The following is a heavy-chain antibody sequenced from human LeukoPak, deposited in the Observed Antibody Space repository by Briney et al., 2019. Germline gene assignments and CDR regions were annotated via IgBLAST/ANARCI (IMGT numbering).Heavy chain of an antibody. V-gene: IGHV3-33*01. J-gene: IGHJ4*02. CDR2: IWYDGSNK. Sequence: GGSLRLSCAASGFTFSSYGMHWARQAPGKGLEWVAVIWYDGSNKYYEDSVKGRFTISRDNSKNTLYLQMNSLRAEDTAVYYCARAEGIAASGDWGQGTLVTVSS. CDR3: ARAEGIAASGD. D-gene: IGHD6-13*01. CDR1: GFTFSSYG.